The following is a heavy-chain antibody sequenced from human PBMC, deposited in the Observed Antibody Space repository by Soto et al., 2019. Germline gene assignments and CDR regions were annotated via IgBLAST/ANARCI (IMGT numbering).Heavy chain of an antibody. J-gene: IGHJ6*02. D-gene: IGHD3-10*01. V-gene: IGHV3-23*01. Sequence: EGSLRLPCAASGFTFSSYAMSWVRQAPGKGLEWVSAISGSGGSTYYADSVKGRFTISRDNSKNTLYLQMNSLRAEDTAVYYCAKDREAVWFGELSPAGDVWGQGTTVTVSS. CDR2: ISGSGGST. CDR1: GFTFSSYA. CDR3: AKDREAVWFGELSPAGDV.